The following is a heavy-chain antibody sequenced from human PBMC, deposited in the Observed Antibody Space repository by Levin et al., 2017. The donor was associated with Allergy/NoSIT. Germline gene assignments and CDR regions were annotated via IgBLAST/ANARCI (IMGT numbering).Heavy chain of an antibody. J-gene: IGHJ6*02. V-gene: IGHV3-30-3*01. CDR3: ARTDIVATLYYYYYGMDG. D-gene: IGHD5-12*01. CDR2: ISYDGSNK. Sequence: AGGSLRLSCAASGFTFSSYAMHWVRQAPGKGLEWVAVISYDGSNKYYADSVKGRFTISRDNSKNTLYLQMNSLRAEDTAVYYCARTDIVATLYYYYYGMDGWGQGTTVTVSS. CDR1: GFTFSSYA.